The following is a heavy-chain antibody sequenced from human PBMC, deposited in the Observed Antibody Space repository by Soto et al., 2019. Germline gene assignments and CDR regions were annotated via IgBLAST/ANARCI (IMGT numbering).Heavy chain of an antibody. CDR1: GGSISSYY. CDR3: ARVTVRHAFQH. J-gene: IGHJ1*01. V-gene: IGHV4-59*01. CDR2: IYYSGST. Sequence: QVQLQESGPGLVKPSETLSLTCTVSGGSISSYYWSWIRQPPGKGLEWIGYIYYSGSTNYNPSLKSRVTISVDTSKNQFSLKLSSATAADTAVYYCARVTVRHAFQHWGQGTLVTVSS.